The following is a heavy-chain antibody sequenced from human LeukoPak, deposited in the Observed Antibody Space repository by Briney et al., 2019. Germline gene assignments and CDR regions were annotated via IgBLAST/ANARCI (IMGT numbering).Heavy chain of an antibody. CDR1: GYTFTNYY. CDR3: ARVHGGHSLRPFDI. V-gene: IGHV1-46*01. D-gene: IGHD4-23*01. Sequence: ASVKLSCKASGYTFTNYYIHWVRQAPGQGLEWMGISNPGDGSTTYAQKFQARVTMTRDTSTSTVYMDLSSLKSEDTAVYYCARVHGGHSLRPFDIWGQGTMVTVSS. J-gene: IGHJ3*02. CDR2: SNPGDGST.